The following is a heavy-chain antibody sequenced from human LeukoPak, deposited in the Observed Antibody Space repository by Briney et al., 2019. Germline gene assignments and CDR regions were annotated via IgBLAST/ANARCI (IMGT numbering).Heavy chain of an antibody. D-gene: IGHD6-19*01. Sequence: GGSLRLSCAASGFTFSDYYMSWIRQAPGKGLEWVGRIKSKTDGGTTDYAAPVKGRFTISRDDSKNTLYLQMNSLKAEDTAVYYCTTDTGWSYFDYWGQGTLVTVSS. J-gene: IGHJ4*02. CDR1: GFTFSDYY. V-gene: IGHV3-15*01. CDR3: TTDTGWSYFDY. CDR2: IKSKTDGGTT.